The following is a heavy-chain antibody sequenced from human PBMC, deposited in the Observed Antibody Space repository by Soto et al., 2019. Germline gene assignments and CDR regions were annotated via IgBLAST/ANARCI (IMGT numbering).Heavy chain of an antibody. CDR3: GTDSKGRYYVMDV. CDR2: IDHSGTT. Sequence: SETLSLTCAVSGGSLSGYYWSWIRQPPGKELEWIGEIDHSGTTNYNPSLKSRVTTSVDTSKNQLSLKLTSVTAADTAVYYCGTDSKGRYYVMDVWGQGTTVTVSS. J-gene: IGHJ6*02. D-gene: IGHD3-22*01. CDR1: GGSLSGYY. V-gene: IGHV4-34*01.